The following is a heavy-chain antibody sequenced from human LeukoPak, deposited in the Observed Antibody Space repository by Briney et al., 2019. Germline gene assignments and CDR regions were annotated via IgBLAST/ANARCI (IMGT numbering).Heavy chain of an antibody. CDR1: GYTFTGYY. D-gene: IGHD2-2*01. CDR3: ATSDIVVVPAAN. CDR2: INPNSGGT. Sequence: AASVKVSCKASGYTFTGYYMHWVRQAPGQGLEWMGWINPNSGGTNYAQKFQGRVTMTRDTSISTAYMELSRLRSDDTAVYYCATSDIVVVPAANWGQGTLVTVSS. V-gene: IGHV1-2*02. J-gene: IGHJ4*02.